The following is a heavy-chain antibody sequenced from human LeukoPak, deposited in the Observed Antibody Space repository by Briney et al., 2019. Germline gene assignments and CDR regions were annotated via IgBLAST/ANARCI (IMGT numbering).Heavy chain of an antibody. D-gene: IGHD5-24*01. Sequence: GGSLRLSCAASGFTFSSYAMSWVRRAPGKGLEWVSGISGSGGSTYYADSVKGRFTISRDNSKNTLYLQMNSLRAEDTAVYYCARGGDGYNYWFDPWGQGTLVTVSS. J-gene: IGHJ5*02. V-gene: IGHV3-23*01. CDR3: ARGGDGYNYWFDP. CDR1: GFTFSSYA. CDR2: ISGSGGST.